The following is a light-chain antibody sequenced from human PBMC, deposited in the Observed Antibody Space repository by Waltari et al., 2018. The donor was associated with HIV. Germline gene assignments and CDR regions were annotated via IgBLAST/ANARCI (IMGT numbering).Light chain of an antibody. CDR1: HSISSS. Sequence: DIQMTQSPSSLSASVGDRVTITCRASHSISSSLNWYQQNPGKAPKLLIYAASTLQSGVPSRFSSSGSGTDFTLTISSLQPEDFATYYCQQSFSTPLTFGGGTKVEIK. CDR2: AAS. J-gene: IGKJ4*01. CDR3: QQSFSTPLT. V-gene: IGKV1-39*01.